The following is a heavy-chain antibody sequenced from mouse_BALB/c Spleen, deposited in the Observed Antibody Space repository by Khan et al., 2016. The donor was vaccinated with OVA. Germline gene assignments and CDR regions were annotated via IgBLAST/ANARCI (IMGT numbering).Heavy chain of an antibody. CDR1: GFSLSRYN. J-gene: IGHJ4*01. D-gene: IGHD2-14*01. CDR2: IWGGGGT. CDR3: ARAYYRYDGYYAMDY. Sequence: VELVESGPGLVAPSQSLSITCTVSGFSLSRYNIHWVRQPPGKGLEWLGMIWGGGGTDYNSTLKSRLNISKDNSKSQVFLKMNSLQTDDTAMYYCARAYYRYDGYYAMDYWVKEPQSPSPQ. V-gene: IGHV2-6-4*01.